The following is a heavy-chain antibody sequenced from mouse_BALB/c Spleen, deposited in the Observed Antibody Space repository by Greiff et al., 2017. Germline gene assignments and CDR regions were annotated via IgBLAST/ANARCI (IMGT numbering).Heavy chain of an antibody. CDR2: ISDGGSYT. CDR3: ARDYGLDY. V-gene: IGHV5-4*02. J-gene: IGHJ2*01. D-gene: IGHD1-2*01. CDR1: GFTFSDYY. Sequence: EVKLVESGGGLVKPRGSLKLSCAASGFTFSDYYMYWVRQTPEKRLEWVATISDGGSYTYYPDSVKGRFTISRDNAKNNLYLQMSSLKSEDTAMYYCARDYGLDYWGQGTTLTVSS.